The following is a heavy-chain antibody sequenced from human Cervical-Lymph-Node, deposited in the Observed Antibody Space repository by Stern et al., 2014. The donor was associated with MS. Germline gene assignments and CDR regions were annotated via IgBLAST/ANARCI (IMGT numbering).Heavy chain of an antibody. V-gene: IGHV3-30-3*01. CDR2: ISYDGSNK. Sequence: VQLVESGAGVVQPGRSLKLSCAASGLSFSSSAMHWVRQAPGQGLEWVAVISYDGSNKYYAGSVKGRFTISRDNSKNTLYLQMNSLRAEDTAVYFCASSRVAYYYFGMDVWGQGTTVTVSS. CDR1: GLSFSSSA. J-gene: IGHJ6*02. D-gene: IGHD2-15*01. CDR3: ASSRVAYYYFGMDV.